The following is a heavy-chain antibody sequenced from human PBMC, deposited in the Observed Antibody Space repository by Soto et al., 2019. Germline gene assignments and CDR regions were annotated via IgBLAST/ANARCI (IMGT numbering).Heavy chain of an antibody. J-gene: IGHJ4*02. CDR2: TRNKANSYTT. D-gene: IGHD3-16*01. V-gene: IGHV3-72*01. CDR3: ARALGY. Sequence: EVQLVESGGGLVQPGGSLRLSCAASGFTFSDHYMDWVRQAPGKGLEWVGRTRNKANSYTTEYAASVKGRFTISSDDSKNALYLQMNSLKTEDTAVYYCARALGYWGQGTLVTVSS. CDR1: GFTFSDHY.